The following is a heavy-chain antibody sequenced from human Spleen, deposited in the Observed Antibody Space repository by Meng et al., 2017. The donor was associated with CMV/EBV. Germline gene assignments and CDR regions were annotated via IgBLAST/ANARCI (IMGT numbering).Heavy chain of an antibody. J-gene: IGHJ5*02. D-gene: IGHD3-3*01. CDR2: ISGYNGNT. Sequence: VSCTASGYSFSTYGINWVRQAPGQGLEWMGWISGYNGNTNYAQKFRGRVTMTTDTSTTAYMELRSLRSDDTAVYYCARGDFGGWFDPWGQGTLVTVSS. V-gene: IGHV1-18*01. CDR1: GYSFSTYG. CDR3: ARGDFGGWFDP.